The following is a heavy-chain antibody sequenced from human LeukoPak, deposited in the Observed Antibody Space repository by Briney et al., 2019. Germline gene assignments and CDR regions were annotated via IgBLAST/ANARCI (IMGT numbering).Heavy chain of an antibody. J-gene: IGHJ5*02. CDR2: IYYSGST. Sequence: PSETLSLTCTVSGGSISSSNYYWGWIRQPPGKGLEWIGSIYYSGSTYYNPSLKSRVTISVDSSKNQFSLKLSSVTAADTAVYYCARGPHSSSWFDPWGQGTLVTVSS. V-gene: IGHV4-39*01. CDR3: ARGPHSSSWFDP. CDR1: GGSISSSNYY. D-gene: IGHD6-13*01.